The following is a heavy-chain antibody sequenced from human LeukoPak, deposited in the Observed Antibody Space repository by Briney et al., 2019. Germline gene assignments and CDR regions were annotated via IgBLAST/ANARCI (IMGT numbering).Heavy chain of an antibody. Sequence: GGSLRLSCAASGFTFSSYEINWVRQAPGKGLEWVSYISGRGTTTYYADSVKGRYTISRDNAKNSLHLQMNSLRAEDTAVYYCARESGMYSSGSWYDYWGQGTLVPVSS. CDR3: ARESGMYSSGSWYDY. V-gene: IGHV3-48*03. CDR2: ISGRGTTT. J-gene: IGHJ4*02. CDR1: GFTFSSYE. D-gene: IGHD6-19*01.